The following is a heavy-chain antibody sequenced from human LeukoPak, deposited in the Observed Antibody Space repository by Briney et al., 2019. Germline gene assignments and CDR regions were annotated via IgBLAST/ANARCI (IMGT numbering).Heavy chain of an antibody. D-gene: IGHD5-24*01. J-gene: IGHJ6*03. CDR1: GGSISSGGYY. Sequence: SQTLSLTCTVSGGSISSGGYYWSWIRQPAGKGLEGFGCIYRSGSTNYNPALKSRVTISIDTSKNQFSLKLSSVTAADTAVYYCARWVESTNYYYMDVWGKGTTVTVSS. CDR2: IYRSGST. V-gene: IGHV4-61*02. CDR3: ARWVESTNYYYMDV.